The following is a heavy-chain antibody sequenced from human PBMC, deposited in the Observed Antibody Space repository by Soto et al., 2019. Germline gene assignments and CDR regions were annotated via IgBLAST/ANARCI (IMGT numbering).Heavy chain of an antibody. CDR1: GFTFSDYY. J-gene: IGHJ4*02. V-gene: IGHV3-11*06. D-gene: IGHD1-1*01. CDR3: TSAERGKTGVRV. Sequence: SLRLSCAASGFTFSDYYLSWVRQAPGRGLEWLSYISQTGTYTNYADSVRGRFTISRDNARSSLYLQMYSLRAEDTAVYYCTSAERGKTGVRVWGLGTLVTVSS. CDR2: ISQTGTYT.